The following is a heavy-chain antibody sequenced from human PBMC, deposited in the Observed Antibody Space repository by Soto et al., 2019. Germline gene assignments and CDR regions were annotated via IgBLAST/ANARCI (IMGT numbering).Heavy chain of an antibody. CDR1: GFTFSISA. D-gene: IGHD3-10*01. V-gene: IGHV3-23*01. CDR3: ANHPTVRGPNFDY. CDR2: ISGSGGST. Sequence: EVQLLESGGGLVQPGGSLRLSCAASGFTFSISAMSWVRQAPGKGLEWVSAISGSGGSTYYADSVKGRFTISRDNSKNTLYVQINSLRAEDTAVYYCANHPTVRGPNFDYGGQGTLVTVSS. J-gene: IGHJ4*02.